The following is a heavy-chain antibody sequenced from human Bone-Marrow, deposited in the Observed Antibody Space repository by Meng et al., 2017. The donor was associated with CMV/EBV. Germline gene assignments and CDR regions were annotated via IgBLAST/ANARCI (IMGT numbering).Heavy chain of an antibody. V-gene: IGHV4-34*01. CDR2: INHSGST. CDR1: GGSFSGYY. J-gene: IGHJ4*02. CDR3: ARTGDSSSWYYFDY. D-gene: IGHD6-13*01. Sequence: QVQLQQWGAXLLKPXXXLSLTCAVYGGSFSGYYWSWIRQPPGKGLEWIGEINHSGSTNYNPSLKSRVTISVDTSKNQFSLKLSSVTAADTAVYYCARTGDSSSWYYFDYWGQGTLVTVSS.